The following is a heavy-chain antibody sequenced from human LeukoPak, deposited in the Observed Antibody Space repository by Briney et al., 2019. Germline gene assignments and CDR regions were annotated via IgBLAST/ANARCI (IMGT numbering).Heavy chain of an antibody. CDR2: INHSGST. J-gene: IGHJ6*03. CDR3: ARERRIRGYSYGTHYYYYMDV. V-gene: IGHV4-34*01. D-gene: IGHD5-18*01. Sequence: PSETLSLTCAVYGGSFSGYYWSWIRRPPGKGLEWIGEINHSGSTNYNPSLKSRVTISVDTSKNQFSLKLSSVTAADTAVYYCARERRIRGYSYGTHYYYYMDVWGKGTTVTVSS. CDR1: GGSFSGYY.